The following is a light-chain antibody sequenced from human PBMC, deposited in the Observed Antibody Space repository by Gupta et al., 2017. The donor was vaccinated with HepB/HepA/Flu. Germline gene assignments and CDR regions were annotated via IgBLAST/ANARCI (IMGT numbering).Light chain of an antibody. Sequence: QLVLTQSPSASASLGASVKLTCTLSSGHSRYAIAWHQQQPEKGPRYLMKLNSDGSHNKGDGIPDRFSGSSSGAERYPPISSLQSEDDADYYCQTWGTGIQVFGGGTKLTVL. CDR3: QTWGTGIQV. J-gene: IGLJ2*01. CDR1: SGHSRYA. V-gene: IGLV4-69*01. CDR2: LNSDGSH.